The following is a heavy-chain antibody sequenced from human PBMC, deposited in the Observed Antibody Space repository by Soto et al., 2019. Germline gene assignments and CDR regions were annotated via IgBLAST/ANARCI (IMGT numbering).Heavy chain of an antibody. D-gene: IGHD6-13*01. J-gene: IGHJ5*02. CDR2: IVASGDST. CDR3: AKDRHSGSFGYIWFDP. V-gene: IGHV3-23*01. Sequence: GGPLRLSCAASGFTFSNYAMSWVRQAPGKGLEWVSSIVASGDSTYSADSVKGRFTISRDNSKNSFFLQMNSLRAEDTAVYYCAKDRHSGSFGYIWFDPWGQGTLVTVSS. CDR1: GFTFSNYA.